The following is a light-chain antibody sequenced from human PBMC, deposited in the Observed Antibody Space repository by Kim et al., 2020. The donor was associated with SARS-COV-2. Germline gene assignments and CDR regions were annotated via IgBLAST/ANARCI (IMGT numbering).Light chain of an antibody. CDR3: QQYGTSQT. Sequence: EIVLTQSPGTLSLSPGERATLSCRASQSVSSNYLAWYQQKPGQAPRLLIYGASSRATGVPDRFTGSGSGTDFILTISRVEPEDFAVYYCQQYGTSQTSGKDTKVDIK. CDR2: GAS. J-gene: IGKJ1*01. CDR1: QSVSSNY. V-gene: IGKV3-20*01.